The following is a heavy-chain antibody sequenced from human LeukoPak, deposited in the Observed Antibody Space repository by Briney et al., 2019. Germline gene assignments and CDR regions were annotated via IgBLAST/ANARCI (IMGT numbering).Heavy chain of an antibody. CDR1: GGSILTTNW. V-gene: IGHV4-4*02. CDR3: TRESGAFSPFGF. J-gene: IGHJ4*02. CDR2: VHLSGAS. D-gene: IGHD1-26*01. Sequence: SETLSLTCAVSGGSILTTNWWRWVRQPPGKGLEWIGEVHLSGASNYSPSLKSRVNMSIDKSKNQLSLELTSVTAADTAIYYCTRESGAFSPFGFWGQGTLVTVSS.